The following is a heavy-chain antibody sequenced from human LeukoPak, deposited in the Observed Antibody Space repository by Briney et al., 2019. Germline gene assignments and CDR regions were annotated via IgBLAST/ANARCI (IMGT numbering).Heavy chain of an antibody. CDR1: GFTFNTFA. J-gene: IGHJ4*02. CDR2: TSYDEQNI. Sequence: GGSLRLSCAASGFTFNTFAMHWVRQAPGKGLEWVALTSYDEQNIQYADSVKGRYTISRDNSKNTLYLQMNSLRVEDSAVYYCARDLPPLDYWGQGTLVTVSS. CDR3: ARDLPPLDY. V-gene: IGHV3-30*04.